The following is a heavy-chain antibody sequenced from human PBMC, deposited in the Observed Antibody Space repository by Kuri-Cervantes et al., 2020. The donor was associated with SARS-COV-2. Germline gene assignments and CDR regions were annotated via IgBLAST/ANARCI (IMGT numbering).Heavy chain of an antibody. CDR2: MNPNSGNT. Sequence: ASVKVSCKASGGTFTSYDINWVRQATGQGLEWMGWMNPNSGNTGYAQKFQGRVTITRNTSISTAYMELSSLRSEDTAVYYCARASLSGWYPPDYWGQGTLVTVSS. D-gene: IGHD6-19*01. CDR1: GGTFTSYD. V-gene: IGHV1-8*03. J-gene: IGHJ4*02. CDR3: ARASLSGWYPPDY.